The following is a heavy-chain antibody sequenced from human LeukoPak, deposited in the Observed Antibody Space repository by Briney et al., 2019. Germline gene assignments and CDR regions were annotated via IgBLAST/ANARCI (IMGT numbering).Heavy chain of an antibody. CDR3: ARGYCSSTSCSLGSLYYYYYGMDV. Sequence: GGSLRLSCAASGFTFSSYATHWVRQAPGKGLEWVAVISYDGSNKYYADSAKGRFTISRDNSKNTLYLQMNSLRAEGTAVYYCARGYCSSTSCSLGSLYYYYYGMDVWGQGTTVTVSS. CDR1: GFTFSSYA. V-gene: IGHV3-30-3*01. CDR2: ISYDGSNK. J-gene: IGHJ6*02. D-gene: IGHD2-2*01.